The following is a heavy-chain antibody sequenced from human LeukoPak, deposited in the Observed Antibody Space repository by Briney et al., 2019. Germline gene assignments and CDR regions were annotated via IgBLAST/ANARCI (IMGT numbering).Heavy chain of an antibody. J-gene: IGHJ4*02. D-gene: IGHD3-10*01. V-gene: IGHV4-39*07. Sequence: SETLSLTCTVSGGSISGSSYYWAWIRQPPGKGLEWIGSILYGGNTYYSPSLKSRVTVSVDTSKDQFSLKLSSVTAADTAVYYCARVLLWFGELLQGPYFDYWGQGTLVTVSS. CDR2: ILYGGNT. CDR3: ARVLLWFGELLQGPYFDY. CDR1: GGSISGSSYY.